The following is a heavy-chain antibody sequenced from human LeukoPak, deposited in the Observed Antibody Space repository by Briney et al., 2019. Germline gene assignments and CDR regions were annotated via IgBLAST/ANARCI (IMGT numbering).Heavy chain of an antibody. D-gene: IGHD6-13*01. Sequence: PSETLSLTCTVSGGSISSSSYYWGWIRQPAGKGLEWIGRIYTSGSTNYNPSLKSRVTMSVDTSKNQSSLKLSSVTAADTAVYYCARDLSSSSWNDYWGQGTLVTVSS. J-gene: IGHJ4*02. CDR1: GGSISSSSYY. CDR2: IYTSGST. CDR3: ARDLSSSSWNDY. V-gene: IGHV4-61*02.